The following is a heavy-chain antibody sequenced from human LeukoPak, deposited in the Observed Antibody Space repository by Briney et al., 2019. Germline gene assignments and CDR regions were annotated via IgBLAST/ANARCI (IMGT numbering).Heavy chain of an antibody. CDR3: ARHFAYSSSSYFDY. Sequence: PAETLCLTCTVSGGSVSSYYWSWIRQPPGKGLEWIGYVYYTGSTNYNPSLKSRVTMFEDKSKNQFSLRLYSVTVADTAVYYCARHFAYSSSSYFDYWGQGSLVTVSS. D-gene: IGHD6-6*01. V-gene: IGHV4-59*08. J-gene: IGHJ4*02. CDR2: VYYTGST. CDR1: GGSVSSYY.